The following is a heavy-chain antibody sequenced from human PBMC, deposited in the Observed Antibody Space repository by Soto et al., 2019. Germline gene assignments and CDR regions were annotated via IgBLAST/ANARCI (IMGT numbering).Heavy chain of an antibody. D-gene: IGHD3-16*01. CDR3: ASDGLTAVGMIPAWDVDV. J-gene: IGHJ6*02. Sequence: QVQLVESGGGVVQWGGSVRLSCTASGFTFNSNTMHWVRQAPGEGLEWVAVISYDGSYKFYADSVKGRFTMSRGNSKSTLYLQMNRLTAADTSTYYCASDGLTAVGMIPAWDVDVWGQGTTVTVSS. V-gene: IGHV3-30-3*01. CDR1: GFTFNSNT. CDR2: ISYDGSYK.